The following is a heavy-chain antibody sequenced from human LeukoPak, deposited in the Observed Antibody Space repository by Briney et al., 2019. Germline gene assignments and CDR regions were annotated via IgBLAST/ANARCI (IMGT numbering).Heavy chain of an antibody. CDR2: ISSSSSYI. D-gene: IGHD1-20*01. CDR3: ARVTGGRNWFDP. Sequence: GGSLRLSCAASGFTFSSYSMNWVRQAPGKGLEWVSSISSSSSYIYYADSVKGRFTIPRDNAKNSLYLQMNSLRAEDTAVYYCARVTGGRNWFDPWGQGTLVTVSS. CDR1: GFTFSSYS. J-gene: IGHJ5*02. V-gene: IGHV3-21*01.